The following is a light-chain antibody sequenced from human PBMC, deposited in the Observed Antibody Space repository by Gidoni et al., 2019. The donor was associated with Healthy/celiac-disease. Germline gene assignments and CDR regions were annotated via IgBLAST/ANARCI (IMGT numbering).Light chain of an antibody. J-gene: IGKJ4*01. CDR3: QQRSNWPRGGT. CDR2: DAS. CDR1: QSVSSY. Sequence: EIVLTQSPATLSLSPGERATLSCRASQSVSSYLAWYQQKPGQAPRLLIYDASNRATGIPARFSGSGSGTDFTLTISNLEPEDFAVYYCQQRSNWPRGGTFGGGTKVEIK. V-gene: IGKV3-11*01.